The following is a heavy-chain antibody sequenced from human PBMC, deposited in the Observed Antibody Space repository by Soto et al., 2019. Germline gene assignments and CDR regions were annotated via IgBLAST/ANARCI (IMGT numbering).Heavy chain of an antibody. CDR2: ITSSSTI. D-gene: IGHD3-3*02. Sequence: GGSLRLSCAASGFSFSTYAMNWVRQAPGKGLEWISCITSSSTIYYADSVKGRFTISRDDARKSLYLHIHSLRDEDTAVYCCARDLAFEGPWGQGTLVTVS. V-gene: IGHV3-48*02. J-gene: IGHJ5*02. CDR1: GFSFSTYA. CDR3: ARDLAFEGP.